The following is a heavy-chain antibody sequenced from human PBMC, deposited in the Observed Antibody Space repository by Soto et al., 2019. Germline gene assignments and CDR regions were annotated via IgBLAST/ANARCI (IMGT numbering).Heavy chain of an antibody. D-gene: IGHD1-26*01. J-gene: IGHJ3*01. CDR1: GGTFSSYA. Sequence: SVKVSCKASGGTFSSYAISWVRQAPGQGLEWMGGIIPIFGTANYAQKFQGRVTITADESTSTAYMELSSLRAEDTAVYYCAILGGTYYAFHFWGQGTLVTVSS. CDR3: AILGGTYYAFHF. CDR2: IIPIFGTA. V-gene: IGHV1-69*13.